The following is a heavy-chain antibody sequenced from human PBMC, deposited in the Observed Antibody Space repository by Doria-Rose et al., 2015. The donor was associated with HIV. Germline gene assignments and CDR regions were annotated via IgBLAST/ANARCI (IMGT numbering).Heavy chain of an antibody. CDR1: GVSLSSPGMG. Sequence: QITLKESGSVLVKPTETLTLTCTVSGVSLSSPGMGVSWIRQPPGKALEWLANIFSDDERSYNTSLKSRLTISRATSKSQVVLTMTDMDPVDTATYYCARIKSSRWYHKYYFDFWGQGTLVIVSA. CDR3: ARIKSSRWYHKYYFDF. J-gene: IGHJ4*02. D-gene: IGHD6-13*01. V-gene: IGHV2-26*01. CDR2: IFSDDER.